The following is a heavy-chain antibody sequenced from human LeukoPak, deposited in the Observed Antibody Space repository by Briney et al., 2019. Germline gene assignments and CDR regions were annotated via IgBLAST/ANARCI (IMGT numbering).Heavy chain of an antibody. CDR2: MNPNSGNT. CDR1: GYTFTSYD. Sequence: ASVKVSCKASGYTFTSYDINWVRQATGQGLEWMGWMNPNSGNTGYAQKFQGRVTMTRNTSISTAHMELSSLRSEDTAVYYCLTAAAGTTWFDPWGQGTLVTVSS. J-gene: IGHJ5*02. D-gene: IGHD6-13*01. CDR3: LTAAAGTTWFDP. V-gene: IGHV1-8*01.